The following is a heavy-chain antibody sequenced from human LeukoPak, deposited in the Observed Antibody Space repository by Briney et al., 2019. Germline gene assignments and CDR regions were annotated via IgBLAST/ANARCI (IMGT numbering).Heavy chain of an antibody. CDR3: ARDPRGGYAFDY. CDR2: MYHSGST. Sequence: TSETLSLTCAVSGDFISSSNWWSWVRQPPGKGLEWIGEMYHSGSTNYNPSLKSRVTISLDKSKNQFSLKLSSVTAADAAVYYCARDPRGGYAFDYWGQGTLVTVSS. D-gene: IGHD5-12*01. J-gene: IGHJ4*02. V-gene: IGHV4-4*02. CDR1: GDFISSSNW.